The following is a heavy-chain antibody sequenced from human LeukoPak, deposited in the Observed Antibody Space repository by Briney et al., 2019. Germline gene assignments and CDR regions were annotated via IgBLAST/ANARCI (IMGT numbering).Heavy chain of an antibody. CDR1: GGSLSGYY. Sequence: SETLSLTCAVYGGSLSGYYWSWIRQPPGKGLEWIGEINHSGSTNYNPSLKSRVTISVDTSKNQFSLKLSSVTAADTAVYYCARGSIHYYDSSGYYYYWGQGTLVTVSS. V-gene: IGHV4-34*01. D-gene: IGHD3-22*01. J-gene: IGHJ4*02. CDR2: INHSGST. CDR3: ARGSIHYYDSSGYYYY.